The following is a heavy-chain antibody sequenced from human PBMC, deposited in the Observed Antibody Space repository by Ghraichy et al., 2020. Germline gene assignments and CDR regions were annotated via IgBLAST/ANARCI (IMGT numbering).Heavy chain of an antibody. D-gene: IGHD1-26*01. V-gene: IGHV3-23*01. CDR3: AKVNEGAINFPMNYYYYYGMDV. Sequence: LSLTCAASGFTFSSYAMSWVRQAPGKGLEWVSAISGSGGSTYYADSVKGRFTISRDNSKNTLYLQMNSLRAEDTAVYYCAKVNEGAINFPMNYYYYYGMDVWGQGTTVTVSS. J-gene: IGHJ6*02. CDR2: ISGSGGST. CDR1: GFTFSSYA.